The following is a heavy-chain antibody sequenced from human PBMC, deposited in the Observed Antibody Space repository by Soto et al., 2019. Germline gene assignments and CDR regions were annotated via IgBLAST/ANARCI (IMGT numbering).Heavy chain of an antibody. CDR1: GDSVSSNSAG. D-gene: IGHD3-10*01. CDR3: TRDIHFGY. CDR2: TFYRSRWYN. J-gene: IGHJ1*01. V-gene: IGHV6-1*01. Sequence: SQTLSLTCAISGDSVSSNSAGWNWIRQSPSRGLEWLGRTFYRSRWYNEYAVSVKGRITVSPDTSRNQISLQLNSVTPDDTAVYFCTRDIHFGYWGRGTQVTVSS.